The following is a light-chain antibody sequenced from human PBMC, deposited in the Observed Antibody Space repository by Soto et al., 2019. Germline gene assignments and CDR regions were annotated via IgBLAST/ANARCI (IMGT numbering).Light chain of an antibody. J-gene: IGKJ4*01. CDR1: QSISSY. Sequence: IQITQSPSYLSASVGDRVTIACRASQSISSYLNWYQKKPGKAPMIMIYAASSLQSGVPSRFSGSGSGTDFNLTISSLQTEDCETYDCLQEYNYPLTFGEGTKVDIK. V-gene: IGKV1-6*01. CDR3: LQEYNYPLT. CDR2: AAS.